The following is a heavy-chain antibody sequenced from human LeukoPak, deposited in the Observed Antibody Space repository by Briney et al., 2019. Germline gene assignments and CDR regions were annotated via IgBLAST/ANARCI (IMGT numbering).Heavy chain of an antibody. CDR2: IYPGDSDT. CDR1: GYSFTSYW. V-gene: IGHV5-51*01. CDR3: AREEYSYGYGGEYFQH. Sequence: GESLKISCKGSGYSFTSYWIGWVRQIPGKGLEWMGIIYPGDSDTRYSPSFQGQVTISADKSISTAYLQWSSLKASDTAMYYCAREEYSYGYGGEYFQHWGQGTLVTVSS. D-gene: IGHD5-18*01. J-gene: IGHJ1*01.